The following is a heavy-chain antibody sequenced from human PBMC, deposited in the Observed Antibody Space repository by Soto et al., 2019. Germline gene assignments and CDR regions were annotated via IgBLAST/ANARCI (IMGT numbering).Heavy chain of an antibody. Sequence: QLQLQESGSGLVKPSQTLSLTCAVSGGSISSGGYSWSWIRQPPGKGLEWIGYIYHSGSTYYNPSLKSRVTISVDRAKNQFPLKLSSVTAADTAVYYCASSTRYSSSWYGGGGDYWGQGTLVTVSS. CDR1: GGSISSGGYS. D-gene: IGHD6-13*01. CDR2: IYHSGST. CDR3: ASSTRYSSSWYGGGGDY. J-gene: IGHJ4*02. V-gene: IGHV4-30-2*01.